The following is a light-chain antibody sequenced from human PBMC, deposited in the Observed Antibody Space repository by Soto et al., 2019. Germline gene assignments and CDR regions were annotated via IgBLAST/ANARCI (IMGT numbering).Light chain of an antibody. CDR1: QSISTY. CDR2: ASF. CDR3: QQSYNTRWT. V-gene: IGKV1-39*01. J-gene: IGKJ1*01. Sequence: DIQMSQSPSSLSASVGDRISITGRASQSISTYLHWYQQKPRKAPKLLIYASFDLRSGVPSRFSGSGSGTDFTLTISSLQPEDFATYYCQQSYNTRWTCDQGTKVE.